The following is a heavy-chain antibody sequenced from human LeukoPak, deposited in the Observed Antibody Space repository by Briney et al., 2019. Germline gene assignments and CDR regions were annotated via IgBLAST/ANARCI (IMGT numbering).Heavy chain of an antibody. D-gene: IGHD6-13*01. CDR1: GFTFSSYG. CDR2: ISYDGSNK. J-gene: IGHJ4*02. V-gene: IGHV3-30*18. Sequence: TGGSLRLSCAASGFTFSSYGMHWVRQAPGKGLEWVAVISYDGSNKYYADSVKGRFTISRDNSMNTLYLQMNSLRAEDTAVYYCAKGSSSWYNYFDYWGQGTLVTVSS. CDR3: AKGSSSWYNYFDY.